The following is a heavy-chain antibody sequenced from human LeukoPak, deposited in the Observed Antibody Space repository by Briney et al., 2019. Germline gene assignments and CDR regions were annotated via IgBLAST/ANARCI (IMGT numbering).Heavy chain of an antibody. V-gene: IGHV3-20*04. CDR2: INWNGGST. J-gene: IGHJ6*03. Sequence: GGSLRLSCAASGFTFDDYGMSWVRQAPGKGLEWVSGINWNGGSTGYADSVKGRFTISRDNAKNSLYLQMNSLRAEDTALYYCARAKYLYYYYYMDVWGKGTTVTVSS. D-gene: IGHD2-2*01. CDR3: ARAKYLYYYYYMDV. CDR1: GFTFDDYG.